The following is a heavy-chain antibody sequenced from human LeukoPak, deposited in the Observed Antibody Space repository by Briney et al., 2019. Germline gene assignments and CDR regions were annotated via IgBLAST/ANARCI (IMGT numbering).Heavy chain of an antibody. D-gene: IGHD4-17*01. CDR1: GFTFSRNG. CDR2: IRYDGSNK. J-gene: IGHJ6*03. Sequence: PGGSLRLSCAASGFTFSRNGMTWVRQAPGKGLEWVAFIRYDGSNKYYADSVKGRFTISRDNSKNTLYLQMNSLRAEDTAVYYCARDKNGDYYYYYMDVWGKGTTVTVSS. V-gene: IGHV3-30*02. CDR3: ARDKNGDYYYYYMDV.